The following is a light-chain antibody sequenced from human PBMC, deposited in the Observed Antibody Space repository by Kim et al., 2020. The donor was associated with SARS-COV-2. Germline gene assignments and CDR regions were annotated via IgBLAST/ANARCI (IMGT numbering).Light chain of an antibody. CDR3: QQYNSPPIT. Sequence: ASIGDRVTITCRASQVISSYFDWYQQKPGKAPKLLIYDSSTLHSGVPSRFSGSGSGTEFTLTISSLQPEDIATYYCQQYNSPPITFGGGTKVEIK. V-gene: IGKV1-9*01. CDR1: QVISSY. J-gene: IGKJ4*01. CDR2: DSS.